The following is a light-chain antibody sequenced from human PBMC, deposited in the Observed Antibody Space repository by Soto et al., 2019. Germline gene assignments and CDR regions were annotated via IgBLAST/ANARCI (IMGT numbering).Light chain of an antibody. Sequence: QSVLTQPASVSGSPGQSITISCTGTSSDIGGYNYVSWYQQYPGKAPKLMIYDVSNRPSGVANRFSGSKSGNTASLTISGLQAEDEGDYYCSSYAGSSTLVFGGGTKLTVL. CDR3: SSYAGSSTLV. J-gene: IGLJ3*02. CDR1: SSDIGGYNY. CDR2: DVS. V-gene: IGLV2-14*03.